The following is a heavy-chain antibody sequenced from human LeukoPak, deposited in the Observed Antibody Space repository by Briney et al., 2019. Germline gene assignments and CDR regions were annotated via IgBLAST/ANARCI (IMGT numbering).Heavy chain of an antibody. CDR1: GFTFSNYA. J-gene: IGHJ6*02. Sequence: GGSLRLSCAASGFTFSNYAVSWVRQTPGKGLEWVSTISGSGASTFYADSVKGRFTISRDNSKNTLYLQMNSLRAEDTAVYYCARDSSSSVYYHYGMDVWGQGTTVTVSS. D-gene: IGHD6-6*01. V-gene: IGHV3-23*01. CDR3: ARDSSSSVYYHYGMDV. CDR2: ISGSGAST.